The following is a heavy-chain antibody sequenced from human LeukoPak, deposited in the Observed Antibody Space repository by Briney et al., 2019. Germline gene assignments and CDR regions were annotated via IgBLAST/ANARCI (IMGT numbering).Heavy chain of an antibody. CDR2: INPSGGST. CDR3: ARAGVTGRRFDY. D-gene: IGHD3-9*01. V-gene: IGHV1-46*01. CDR1: GYTFTSYY. J-gene: IGHJ4*02. Sequence: ASVKVSCKASGYTFTSYYMHWVRQAPGQGLEWMGIINPSGGSTTYAQKFQGRVTMTRDTSTSTVYMELSSLRSEDTAVYYCARAGVTGRRFDYWGQGTLVTVSS.